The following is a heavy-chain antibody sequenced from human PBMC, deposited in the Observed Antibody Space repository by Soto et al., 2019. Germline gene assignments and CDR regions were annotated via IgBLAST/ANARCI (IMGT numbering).Heavy chain of an antibody. D-gene: IGHD3-16*01. Sequence: EVQLLESGGGLVQPGGSLRLSCAASGFTFSSHAMSWVRQAPGKGLEWVSAISGSGGSTYYADYVKGRFTISRDNSKNTLYLQLNSLRAEDTAVYYCAKGPPGELWLSTLDFWGQGSLVTVSS. CDR3: AKGPPGELWLSTLDF. V-gene: IGHV3-23*01. J-gene: IGHJ4*02. CDR1: GFTFSSHA. CDR2: ISGSGGST.